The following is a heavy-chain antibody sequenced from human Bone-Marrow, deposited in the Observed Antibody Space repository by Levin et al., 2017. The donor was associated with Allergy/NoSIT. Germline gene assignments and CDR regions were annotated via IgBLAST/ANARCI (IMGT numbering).Heavy chain of an antibody. D-gene: IGHD3-22*01. CDR1: GGSISSSSYY. Sequence: SETLSLTCTVSGGSISSSSYYWGWIRQPPGTGLEWIGSIYYSGSTYYNPSLKSRVTISVDTSKNQFSLKLSSVTAADTAVYYCARHVRSGGHYYDSSGYDDAFDIWGQGTMVTVSS. CDR2: IYYSGST. J-gene: IGHJ3*02. V-gene: IGHV4-39*01. CDR3: ARHVRSGGHYYDSSGYDDAFDI.